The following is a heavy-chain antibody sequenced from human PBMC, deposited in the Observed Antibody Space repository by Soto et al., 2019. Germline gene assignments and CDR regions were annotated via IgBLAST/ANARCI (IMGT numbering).Heavy chain of an antibody. Sequence: QLQLQESGSGLVKPSQTLSLTCAVSGGSISSGGYSWSWIRQPPGKGLEWIGYIYHSGSTYYNPSLKSRVTISVDRSKNQSSLKLSSVTAADTAVYYCASRGGYVNWFDPWGQGTLVTVSS. D-gene: IGHD5-12*01. J-gene: IGHJ5*02. CDR1: GGSISSGGYS. CDR3: ASRGGYVNWFDP. CDR2: IYHSGST. V-gene: IGHV4-30-2*01.